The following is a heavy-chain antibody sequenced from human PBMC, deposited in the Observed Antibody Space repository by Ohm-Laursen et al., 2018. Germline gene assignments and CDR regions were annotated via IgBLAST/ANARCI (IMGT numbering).Heavy chain of an antibody. CDR1: GFSFSNYG. Sequence: RSLRLSCTASGFSFSNYGMHWVRRAPGKGLEWVAVIWYDGSNKYYADSVKGRFTISRDNSKNTLYLQMNSLRAEDTAVYYCARSLVGDYGDYVRAFDIWGQGTMVTVSS. V-gene: IGHV3-33*08. J-gene: IGHJ3*02. CDR3: ARSLVGDYGDYVRAFDI. CDR2: IWYDGSNK. D-gene: IGHD4-17*01.